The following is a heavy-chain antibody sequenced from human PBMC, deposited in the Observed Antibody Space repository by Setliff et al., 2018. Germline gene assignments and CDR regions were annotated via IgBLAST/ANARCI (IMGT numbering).Heavy chain of an antibody. CDR1: GFTFSNYA. V-gene: IGHV3-7*03. CDR3: VNSYRGYDDYPDY. J-gene: IGHJ4*02. D-gene: IGHD3-16*02. Sequence: GGSLRLSCAASGFTFSNYAFHWVRQAPGKGLEWVANIKEDGSETYYGGSVKGRFTISRDNAKNSLYLQMNSLRVEDTAVYYCVNSYRGYDDYPDYWGQGTLVTVSS. CDR2: IKEDGSET.